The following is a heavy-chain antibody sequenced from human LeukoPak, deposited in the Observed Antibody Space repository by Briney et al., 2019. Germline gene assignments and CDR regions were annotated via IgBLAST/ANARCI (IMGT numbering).Heavy chain of an antibody. D-gene: IGHD3-16*01. CDR3: ANMGGKVFDY. CDR2: ISGSGGST. Sequence: PGGSLRLSCAASGFTFSSYAMSWVRQAPGKGLEWVSAISGSGGSTYYAGSVKGRFTISRDNSKNTLYLQMNSLRAEDTAVYYCANMGGKVFDYWGQGTLVTVSS. J-gene: IGHJ4*02. V-gene: IGHV3-23*01. CDR1: GFTFSSYA.